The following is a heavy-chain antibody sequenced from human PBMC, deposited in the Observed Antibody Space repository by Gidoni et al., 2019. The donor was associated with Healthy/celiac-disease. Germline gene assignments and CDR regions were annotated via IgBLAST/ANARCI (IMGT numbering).Heavy chain of an antibody. Sequence: QVQLQQWGAGLLKPSETLSLTCAVYGGSFSGYYWSWIRQPPGKGLEWIGEINHSGSTNYNPSLKSRVTISVDTSKNQFSRKLSSVTAADTAVYYCARGVLGTTYSSSFVVRGRLRFDPWGQGTLVTVSS. CDR2: INHSGST. CDR3: ARGVLGTTYSSSFVVRGRLRFDP. CDR1: GGSFSGYY. V-gene: IGHV4-34*01. J-gene: IGHJ5*02. D-gene: IGHD6-6*01.